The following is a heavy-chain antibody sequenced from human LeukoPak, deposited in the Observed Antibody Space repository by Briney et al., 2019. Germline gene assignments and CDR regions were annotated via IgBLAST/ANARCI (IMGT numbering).Heavy chain of an antibody. CDR1: GGSISSGSYY. CDR2: IYTSGST. CDR3: ARESGGAYYYDSSGYFYDAFDI. J-gene: IGHJ3*02. D-gene: IGHD3-22*01. Sequence: SETLSLTCTVSGGSISSGSYYWSWIWQPAGKGLEWIGRIYTSGSTNYNPSLKSRVTISVDTSKNQFSLKLSSVTAADTAVYYCARESGGAYYYDSSGYFYDAFDIWGQGTMVTVSS. V-gene: IGHV4-61*02.